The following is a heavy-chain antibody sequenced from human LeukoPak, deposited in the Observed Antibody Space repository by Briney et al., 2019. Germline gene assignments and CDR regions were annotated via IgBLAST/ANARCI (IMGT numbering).Heavy chain of an antibody. J-gene: IGHJ4*02. Sequence: GGSLRLCCTASGFTFGDYAMNWVRQAPGKGLEGVGFIRSKAYGGTTEYAASVKGRFTISRDDSESIAYLQMNSLKTEDTAVYYCTRCSDYSESSGYYYFDYWGQGTLVTVSS. D-gene: IGHD3-22*01. V-gene: IGHV3-49*04. CDR1: GFTFGDYA. CDR3: TRCSDYSESSGYYYFDY. CDR2: IRSKAYGGTT.